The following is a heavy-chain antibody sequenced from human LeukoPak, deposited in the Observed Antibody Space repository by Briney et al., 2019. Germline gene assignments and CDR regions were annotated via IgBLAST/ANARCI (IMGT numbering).Heavy chain of an antibody. J-gene: IGHJ6*02. CDR2: FYTSGST. CDR1: GGSISSYY. V-gene: IGHV4-4*07. Sequence: SETLSLTCTVSGGSISSYYWSWIRQPAGKGLEWIGRFYTSGSTNYNPSLKSRVTMSVDTSKNQFSLKLSSVTAADTAVYYCARGCSSTSCWLRMDVWGQGTTVTVSS. CDR3: ARGCSSTSCWLRMDV. D-gene: IGHD2-2*01.